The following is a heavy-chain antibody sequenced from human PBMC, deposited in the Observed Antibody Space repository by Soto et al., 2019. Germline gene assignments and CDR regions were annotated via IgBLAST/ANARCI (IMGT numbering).Heavy chain of an antibody. D-gene: IGHD2-2*01. J-gene: IGHJ3*02. CDR3: ARVPSDCSSTSCHDAFDI. CDR1: GFTFSSYW. Sequence: EVQLVESGGGLVQPGGSLRLSCAASGFTFSSYWMHWVRQAPGKGLVWVSRINSDGRSTSYEGSVKGRFTTSRINAKNALYLQMNSLRAEDTAVYYCARVPSDCSSTSCHDAFDIGGQGTMVTVSS. CDR2: INSDGRST. V-gene: IGHV3-74*01.